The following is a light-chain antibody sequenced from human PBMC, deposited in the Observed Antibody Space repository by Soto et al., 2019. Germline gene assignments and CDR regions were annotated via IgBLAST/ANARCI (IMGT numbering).Light chain of an antibody. CDR3: QQYGSSGT. CDR1: QSVNRL. CDR2: GIS. J-gene: IGKJ1*01. Sequence: EIVFTQSPCTLSLSPGERATLSCRASQSVNRLLAWYQQKPGQAPRLLIYGISKRATDIPDRFSGSGSGTDFTLTISRLEPDDFAVYYCQQYGSSGTFGQGTKVDIK. V-gene: IGKV3-20*01.